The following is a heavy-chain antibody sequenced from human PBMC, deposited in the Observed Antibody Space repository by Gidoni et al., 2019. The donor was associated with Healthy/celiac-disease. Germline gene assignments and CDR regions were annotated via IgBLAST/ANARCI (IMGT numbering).Heavy chain of an antibody. V-gene: IGHV3-33*01. J-gene: IGHJ6*02. D-gene: IGHD3-10*01. CDR2: IWYDGSNK. Sequence: QVQLVEYGGGGVQPGRSLRLSGAAAGFPFSSYGMHWVRQAPGKGLELVAVIWYDGSNKYYADSVKGRFTISRDNSKNTLYLQMNSLRAEDTAVYYCARDGVHYGMDVWGQGTTVTVSS. CDR3: ARDGVHYGMDV. CDR1: GFPFSSYG.